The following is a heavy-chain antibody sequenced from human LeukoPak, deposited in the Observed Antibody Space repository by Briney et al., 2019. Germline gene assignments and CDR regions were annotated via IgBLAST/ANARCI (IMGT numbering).Heavy chain of an antibody. V-gene: IGHV3-33*01. Sequence: GRSLRLSCAASGFTFSSYGMHWVRQAPGKGLEWVAVIWYDGSNKYYTDSVKARFTISRDNSKNTLYLQMNSLRAEDTAVYYCARAQYSPDYWGQGTLVTVSS. J-gene: IGHJ4*02. CDR3: ARAQYSPDY. CDR2: IWYDGSNK. CDR1: GFTFSSYG. D-gene: IGHD2-15*01.